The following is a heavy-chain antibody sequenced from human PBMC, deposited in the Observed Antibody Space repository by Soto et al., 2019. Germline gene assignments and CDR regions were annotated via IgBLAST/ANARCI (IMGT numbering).Heavy chain of an antibody. D-gene: IGHD6-13*01. CDR2: FDPEDGET. J-gene: IGHJ6*01. V-gene: IGHV1-24*01. CDR3: ATGTAAAGTDTGYYYSYGMDV. CDR1: GYTLTELS. Sequence: ASVKVSCKVSGYTLTELSMHWVRQAPGKGREWMGGFDPEDGETIYAQKFQGRVTMTEDTSTDTAYMELSSLRSEDTAVYYCATGTAAAGTDTGYYYSYGMDVWGQGTTVTVSS.